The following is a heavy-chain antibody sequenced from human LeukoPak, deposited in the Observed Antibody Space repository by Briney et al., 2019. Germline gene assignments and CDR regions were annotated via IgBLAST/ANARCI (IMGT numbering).Heavy chain of an antibody. CDR1: GYSISSGYY. CDR2: IYHSGSP. J-gene: IGHJ5*02. V-gene: IGHV4-38-2*02. Sequence: SETLSLPFTVSGYSISSGYYWGWLRQPPGKGLEWIGSIYHSGSPYYNPSLKTRVPISVDTSKNQFSLKLSSVTAADTAVYYCARQEALDWLDPWGQGTLVTVSS. CDR3: ARQEALDWLDP.